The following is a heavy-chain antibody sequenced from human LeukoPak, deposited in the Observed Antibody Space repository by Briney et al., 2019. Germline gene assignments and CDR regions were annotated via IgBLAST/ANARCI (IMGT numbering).Heavy chain of an antibody. D-gene: IGHD3-22*01. CDR3: TRMYLYESSGYRPSDY. CDR1: GFTFTNYW. V-gene: IGHV3-7*01. Sequence: GGSLRLSCATSGFTFTNYWISWVRQAPGKGLEWVAKIKEDGSEKIYVDSVKGRFTISRDNAENAVHLETNSLRAEDTAVYYCTRMYLYESSGYRPSDYWGQGTLVTVSS. J-gene: IGHJ4*02. CDR2: IKEDGSEK.